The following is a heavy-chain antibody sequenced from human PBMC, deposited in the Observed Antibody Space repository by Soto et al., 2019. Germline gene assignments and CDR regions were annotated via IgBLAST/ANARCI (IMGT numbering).Heavy chain of an antibody. Sequence: GGSLRLSCAASGFTFSSYAMSWVRQAPGKGLEWVSAISGSGGSTYYADSVKGRFTISRDNSKNTLYLQMNSLRAEDTAVYYCAKVAYGTNAPRIWYYYGMDVWGQGTTVTVSS. D-gene: IGHD2-2*01. CDR3: AKVAYGTNAPRIWYYYGMDV. CDR1: GFTFSSYA. V-gene: IGHV3-23*01. CDR2: ISGSGGST. J-gene: IGHJ6*02.